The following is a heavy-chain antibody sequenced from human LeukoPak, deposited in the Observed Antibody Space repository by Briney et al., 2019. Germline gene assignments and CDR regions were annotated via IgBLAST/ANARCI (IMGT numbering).Heavy chain of an antibody. CDR1: GYTFTGYY. CDR2: INPNSGGT. Sequence: ASVKVSCKASGYTFTGYYMHWVRQAPGQGLEWMGWINPNSGGTNYAQKFQGRVTMTRDTSISTAYMELSRLRSDGTAVYYCARTDGIVVVTASVAVFDPWGQGTLVTVSS. CDR3: ARTDGIVVVTASVAVFDP. V-gene: IGHV1-2*02. J-gene: IGHJ5*02. D-gene: IGHD2-21*02.